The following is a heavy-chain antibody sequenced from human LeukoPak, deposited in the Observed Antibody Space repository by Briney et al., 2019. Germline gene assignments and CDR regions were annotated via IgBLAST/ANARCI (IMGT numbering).Heavy chain of an antibody. CDR1: GFTFSSYA. V-gene: IGHV3-33*08. CDR3: ARDLSDPYDFWSGYYAN. J-gene: IGHJ4*02. Sequence: GGSLRLSCAASGFTFSSYAMHWVRQAPGKGLEWVAVIWYDGSNKYYADSVKGRFTISRDNSKNTLYLQMNSLRAEDTAVYYCARDLSDPYDFWSGYYANWGQGTLVTVSS. D-gene: IGHD3-3*01. CDR2: IWYDGSNK.